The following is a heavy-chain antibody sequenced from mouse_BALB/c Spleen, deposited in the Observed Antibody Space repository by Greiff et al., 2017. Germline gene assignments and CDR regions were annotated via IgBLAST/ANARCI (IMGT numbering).Heavy chain of an antibody. CDR1: GFNIKDTY. CDR3: ARGVVAYYYAMDY. Sequence: EVKLQQSGAELVKPGASVKLSCTASGFNIKDTYMHWVKQRPEQGLEWIGRIDPANGNTKYDPKFQGKATITADTSSNTAYLQLSSLTSEDTAVYYCARGVVAYYYAMDYWGQGTSVTVSS. J-gene: IGHJ4*01. D-gene: IGHD1-1*01. V-gene: IGHV14-3*02. CDR2: IDPANGNT.